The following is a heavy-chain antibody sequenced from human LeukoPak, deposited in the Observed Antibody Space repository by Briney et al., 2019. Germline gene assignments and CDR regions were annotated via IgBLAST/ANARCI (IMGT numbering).Heavy chain of an antibody. CDR2: IYPGDSDT. CDR1: GYSFTSYW. CDR3: ARQMGGYSYGSTNFDY. Sequence: GESLKISCKGSGYSFTSYWIGWVRQMPGKGLEWMGIIYPGDSDTGYSPSFQGQVTISADKSISTAYLQWSSLKASDTAMYYCARQMGGYSYGSTNFDYWGQGTLVTVSS. D-gene: IGHD5-18*01. V-gene: IGHV5-51*01. J-gene: IGHJ4*02.